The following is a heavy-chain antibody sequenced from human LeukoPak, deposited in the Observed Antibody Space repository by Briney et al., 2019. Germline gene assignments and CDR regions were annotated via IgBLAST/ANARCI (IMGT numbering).Heavy chain of an antibody. CDR1: GGSISSSSYY. CDR3: ARARGPYYDSSGYYLFDY. J-gene: IGHJ4*02. V-gene: IGHV4-39*07. D-gene: IGHD3-22*01. Sequence: SETLSLTCTVSGGSISSSSYYWGWIRQPPGKGLEWIGSIYYSGSTYYNPSLKSRVTISVDTSKNQFSLKLSSVTTADTAVYYCARARGPYYDSSGYYLFDYWGQGTLVTVSS. CDR2: IYYSGST.